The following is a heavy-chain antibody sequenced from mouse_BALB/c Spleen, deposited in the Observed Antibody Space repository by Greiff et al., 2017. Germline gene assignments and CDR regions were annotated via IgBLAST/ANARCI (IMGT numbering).Heavy chain of an antibody. CDR2: INSNGGST. D-gene: IGHD2-3*01. Sequence: EVHLVESGGGLVQPGGSLKLSCAASGFTFSSYGMSWVRQTPDKRLELVATINSNGGSTYYPDSVKGRFTISRDNAKNTLYLQMSSLKSEDTAMYYCAREPWLLPYYFDYWGQGTTLTVSS. V-gene: IGHV5-6-3*01. CDR3: AREPWLLPYYFDY. J-gene: IGHJ2*01. CDR1: GFTFSSYG.